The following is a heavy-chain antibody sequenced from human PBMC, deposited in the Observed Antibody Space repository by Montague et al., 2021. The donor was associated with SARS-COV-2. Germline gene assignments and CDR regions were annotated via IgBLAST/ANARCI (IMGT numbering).Heavy chain of an antibody. CDR2: ISTSSLYI. Sequence: SLRLSCAASGFTSSKYSMNWVRQAPGKGLGWVSSISTSSLYIYYAASVKGRFTISRANAKNSLFLQMDSLRAEDTAVYYCARALSASYSVGGDSFDIWGQGTMVTVSS. CDR3: ARALSASYSVGGDSFDI. V-gene: IGHV3-21*01. D-gene: IGHD5/OR15-5a*01. CDR1: GFTSSKYS. J-gene: IGHJ3*02.